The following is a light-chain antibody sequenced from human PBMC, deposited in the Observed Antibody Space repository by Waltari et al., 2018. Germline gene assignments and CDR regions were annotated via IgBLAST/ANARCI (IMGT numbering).Light chain of an antibody. CDR3: QKYNSAPYT. CDR2: VTS. Sequence: DIQMTQSPSSLSASVGDRVTITCRARQGIANYLAWYQQKPGKVPKLLIYVTSTLQSGVPSRFSGSGSGTDFTLTISSLQPEDAATYYCQKYNSAPYTFGQGTKLEIK. J-gene: IGKJ2*01. CDR1: QGIANY. V-gene: IGKV1-27*01.